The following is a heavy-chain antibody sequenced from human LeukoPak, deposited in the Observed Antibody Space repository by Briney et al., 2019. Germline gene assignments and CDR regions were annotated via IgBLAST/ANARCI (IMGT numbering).Heavy chain of an antibody. Sequence: ASVKVSCKASGYTFTNYGISWVRQAPGQGLEWMGWISAYNGNTNYAQKFQGRVTMTTDTSTSTAYMELRSLRSDDTAVYYCARDRPFYDILTGYYTSDYWGQGTLVTVSS. V-gene: IGHV1-18*01. CDR1: GYTFTNYG. CDR2: ISAYNGNT. D-gene: IGHD3-9*01. J-gene: IGHJ4*02. CDR3: ARDRPFYDILTGYYTSDY.